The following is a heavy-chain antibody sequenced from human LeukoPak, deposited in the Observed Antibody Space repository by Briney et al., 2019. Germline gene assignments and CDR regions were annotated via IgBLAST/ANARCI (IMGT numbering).Heavy chain of an antibody. V-gene: IGHV3-33*01. CDR2: IWYDGSNK. D-gene: IGHD4-11*01. Sequence: GGSLRLSCAASGFTFSSYGMHWVRQAPGKGLEWVAVIWYDGSNKYYADSVEGRFTISRDNSKNTLYPQMNSLRAEDTAVYYCARDAAYSAFNMWGQGTMVTVSS. CDR1: GFTFSSYG. CDR3: ARDAAYSAFNM. J-gene: IGHJ3*02.